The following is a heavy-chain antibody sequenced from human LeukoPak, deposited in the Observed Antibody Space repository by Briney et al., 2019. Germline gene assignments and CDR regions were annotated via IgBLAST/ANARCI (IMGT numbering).Heavy chain of an antibody. Sequence: GGSLRLSCAASGFSFSTFWMSWVRQAPERGLEWVANIKPDGSAQYYLDSVKGRFTISRDNAKTSMYLQISSLRAEDTAVYYCVRGGGLLPDYWGQGTPVTVSS. J-gene: IGHJ4*02. D-gene: IGHD2-15*01. CDR1: GFSFSTFW. CDR3: VRGGGLLPDY. CDR2: IKPDGSAQ. V-gene: IGHV3-7*01.